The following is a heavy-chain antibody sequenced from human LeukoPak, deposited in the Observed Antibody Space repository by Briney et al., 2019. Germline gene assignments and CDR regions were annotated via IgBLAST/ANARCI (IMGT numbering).Heavy chain of an antibody. CDR2: IKQDGSLK. D-gene: IGHD6-13*01. J-gene: IGHJ4*02. Sequence: PGGSLRLSCAASSGFTLSSFWMTWVRQAPGKGLEWVANIKQDGSLKNYVDSLKGRFTISRDNAKNSLYLQMNSLRAEDTAVYYCAVGYSSSWYFSGEKNYFDYWGQGTLVTVSS. V-gene: IGHV3-7*01. CDR1: GFTLSSFW. CDR3: AVGYSSSWYFSGEKNYFDY.